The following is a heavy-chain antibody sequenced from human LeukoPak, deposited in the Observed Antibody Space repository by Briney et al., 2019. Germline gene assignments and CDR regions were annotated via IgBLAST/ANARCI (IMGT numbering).Heavy chain of an antibody. CDR2: IYWNDDK. D-gene: IGHD4-17*01. CDR1: EFSLSTSGVG. Sequence: SGPTLVKPTQTLTLTCTFSEFSLSTSGVGVGWIRQPPGKALEWLALIYWNDDKRYSPSLKSRLTITKDTSKNQVVLTMTNMDPVDTATYYCARLPYDYGDYYFDYWGQGTLVTVSS. V-gene: IGHV2-5*01. J-gene: IGHJ4*02. CDR3: ARLPYDYGDYYFDY.